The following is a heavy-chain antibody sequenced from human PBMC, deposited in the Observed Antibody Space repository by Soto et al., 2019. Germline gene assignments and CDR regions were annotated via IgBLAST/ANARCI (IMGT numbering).Heavy chain of an antibody. CDR2: VYYSGTT. CDR3: ARHPSTTTLTMGY. Sequence: QLQLQESGPGLVKPSETLSLTCTVSGGSISSSNYYWGWIRQPPGRGLEWIGSVYYSGTTYYNPSLKSRVAISVDPSKNHPSLNLTSVTPAAPAVYYCARHPSTTTLTMGYWGQGPLVTVAS. CDR1: GGSISSSNYY. J-gene: IGHJ4*02. D-gene: IGHD4-17*01. V-gene: IGHV4-39*01.